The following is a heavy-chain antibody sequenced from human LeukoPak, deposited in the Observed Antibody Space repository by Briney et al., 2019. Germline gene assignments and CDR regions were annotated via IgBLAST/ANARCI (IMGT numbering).Heavy chain of an antibody. Sequence: SETLSLTGAVSGGSISSRNGWSWLRQPPGRGLEWIGEIYHSGSTNYNPSLKSRVTISVDKSKNQFSLKLSSVTAADTAVYYCARDGGPGHCSSTSFPGDGMDFWGQGTTVTVSS. J-gene: IGHJ6*02. CDR1: GGSISSRNG. D-gene: IGHD2-2*03. V-gene: IGHV4-4*02. CDR2: IYHSGST. CDR3: ARDGGPGHCSSTSFPGDGMDF.